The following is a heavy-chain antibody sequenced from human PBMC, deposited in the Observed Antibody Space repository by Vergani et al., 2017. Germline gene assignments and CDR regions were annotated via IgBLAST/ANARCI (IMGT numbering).Heavy chain of an antibody. CDR2: VDPSDSYT. J-gene: IGHJ5*02. CDR3: ARVGWSYYESSGYYEAPGGWFDP. D-gene: IGHD3-22*01. Sequence: EVQLVQSGAEVKKPGASLRISCKGSGYSFTSYWISWVRQLPGKGLEWMGRVDPSDSYTNYSPSFQGHVTISADKSISTAYLQWSSLKASDTAMYYCARVGWSYYESSGYYEAPGGWFDPWGEGTLVTVSS. V-gene: IGHV5-10-1*03. CDR1: GYSFTSYW.